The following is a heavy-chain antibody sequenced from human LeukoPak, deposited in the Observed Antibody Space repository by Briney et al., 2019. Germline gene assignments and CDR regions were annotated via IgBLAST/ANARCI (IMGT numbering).Heavy chain of an antibody. J-gene: IGHJ6*02. Sequence: GGSLRLSCAASGFTFDDYAMHWVRQPPGKGLEWVAGISRDSRVTVYADSVKGRFTISRDSGEKFVYLQTNSLRTEDTALYYCAKVIAHLSYAMDVWGQGTTVTVSS. D-gene: IGHD2-15*01. CDR1: GFTFDDYA. CDR2: ISRDSRVT. CDR3: AKVIAHLSYAMDV. V-gene: IGHV3-9*01.